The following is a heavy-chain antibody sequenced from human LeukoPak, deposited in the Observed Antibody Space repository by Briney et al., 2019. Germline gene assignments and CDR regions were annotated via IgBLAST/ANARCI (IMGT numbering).Heavy chain of an antibody. CDR3: ARVGGWNGYY. CDR2: INHSGST. J-gene: IGHJ4*02. Sequence: PSETLSLTCAVYGGSFSGYYWSWIRQPPGKGLEWIGEINHSGSTNYNPSLKSRVTISVDTSKNQFSLKLSSVTAADTAVYYCARVGGWNGYYWGQGTLVTVSS. CDR1: GGSFSGYY. V-gene: IGHV4-34*01. D-gene: IGHD1-1*01.